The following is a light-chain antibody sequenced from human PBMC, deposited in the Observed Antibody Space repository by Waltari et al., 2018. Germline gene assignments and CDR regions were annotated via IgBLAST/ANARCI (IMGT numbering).Light chain of an antibody. CDR2: DTS. CDR1: QSISTN. J-gene: IGKJ4*01. Sequence: EIVMTQSPATLSMSPGERATLSCRASQSISTNLAWYQQRPGQAPRLLIYDTSTRPTGIPVKFSCSGSRTEFTLTISVLQPDDVAVYYSQQYTSFTLTFGGGTTVEIK. CDR3: QQYTSFTLT. V-gene: IGKV3-15*01.